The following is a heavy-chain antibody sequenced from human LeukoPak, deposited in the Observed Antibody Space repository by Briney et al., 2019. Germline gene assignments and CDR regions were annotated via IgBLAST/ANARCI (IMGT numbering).Heavy chain of an antibody. CDR1: GFTFTSYW. CDR3: VRDRRYCGSTNCVGLFDN. D-gene: IGHD2-2*01. Sequence: AGYLRFYCAASGFTFTSYWMTWVRQAQGKGLKWVANIKQDGSVNYYVDSVKGRFTIARDDAKNSVYLQMNSLRAEDTALYYCVRDRRYCGSTNCVGLFDNWGQGTLATVSS. J-gene: IGHJ4*02. CDR2: IKQDGSVN. V-gene: IGHV3-7*01.